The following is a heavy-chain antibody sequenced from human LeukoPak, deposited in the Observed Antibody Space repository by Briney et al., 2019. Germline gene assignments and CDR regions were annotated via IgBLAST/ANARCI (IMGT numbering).Heavy chain of an antibody. CDR3: AKDRWLCLYY. J-gene: IGHJ4*02. Sequence: GGSLRLSCAASGFTFSSYGMHWVRQAPGKGLEWVAVISYDGSNKYYADSVKGRFTISRDNSKNTLYLQMNSLRAEDTAVYYCAKDRWLCLYYWGQGTLVTVSS. D-gene: IGHD6-19*01. CDR1: GFTFSSYG. V-gene: IGHV3-30*18. CDR2: ISYDGSNK.